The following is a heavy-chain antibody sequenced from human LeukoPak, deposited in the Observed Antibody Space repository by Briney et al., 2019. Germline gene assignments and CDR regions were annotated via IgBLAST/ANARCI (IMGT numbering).Heavy chain of an antibody. V-gene: IGHV3-23*01. CDR2: ISDSGGST. J-gene: IGHJ3*02. Sequence: HSGGSLRLSCAASGFTFSSYAMSWVRQDPGKGLEWISAISDSGGSTYYADSVKGRFTISRDNSKNTLFLQMNSLRAEDTAVYYCARGSGFHVGSSWYEPQDAFDIWGQGTMVTVSS. D-gene: IGHD6-13*01. CDR1: GFTFSSYA. CDR3: ARGSGFHVGSSWYEPQDAFDI.